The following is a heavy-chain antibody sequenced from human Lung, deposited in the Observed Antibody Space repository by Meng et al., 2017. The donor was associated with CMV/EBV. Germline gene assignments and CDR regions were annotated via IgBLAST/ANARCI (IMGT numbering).Heavy chain of an antibody. CDR3: ASIAGAGDTPFDY. J-gene: IGHJ4*02. V-gene: IGHV4-34*01. D-gene: IGHD6-13*01. Sequence: SETLSLXXAVYGGSFSGYYWSWIRQPPGKGLEWIGEINHSGSTNYNPSLKSRVTISVDTSKNQFSLKLSSVTAADTAVYYCASIAGAGDTPFDYWGQGTWVTVSS. CDR1: GGSFSGYY. CDR2: INHSGST.